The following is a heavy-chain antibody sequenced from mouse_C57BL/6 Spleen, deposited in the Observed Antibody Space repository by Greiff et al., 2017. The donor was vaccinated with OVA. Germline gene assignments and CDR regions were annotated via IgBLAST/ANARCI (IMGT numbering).Heavy chain of an antibody. CDR3: ARHEDYYGSSPYAMDY. J-gene: IGHJ4*01. V-gene: IGHV5-9*01. CDR1: GFTFSSYT. D-gene: IGHD1-1*01. Sequence: EVQLVESGGGLVKPGGSLKLSCAASGFTFSSYTMSWVRQTPEKRLEWVATISGGGGNTYYPDSVQGRFTISRDNAKNTLYLQMSSLRSEDTALYYCARHEDYYGSSPYAMDYWGQGTSVTVSS. CDR2: ISGGGGNT.